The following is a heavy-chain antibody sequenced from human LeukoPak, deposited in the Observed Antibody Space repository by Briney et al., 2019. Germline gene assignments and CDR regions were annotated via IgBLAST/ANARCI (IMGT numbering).Heavy chain of an antibody. CDR2: IYTSGST. Sequence: SETLSLTCTVSGGSISSSSYYWGWIRQPAGKGLEWIGRIYTSGSTNYNPSLKSRVTMSVDTSKNQFSLKLSSVTAADTAVYYCAGQRITMVRAKGYYFDYWGQGTLVTVSS. CDR1: GGSISSSSYY. V-gene: IGHV4-61*02. J-gene: IGHJ4*02. D-gene: IGHD3-10*01. CDR3: AGQRITMVRAKGYYFDY.